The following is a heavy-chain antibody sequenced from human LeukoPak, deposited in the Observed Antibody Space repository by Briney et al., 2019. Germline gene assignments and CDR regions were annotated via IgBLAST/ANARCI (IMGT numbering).Heavy chain of an antibody. CDR2: IYSGGST. Sequence: GGSLRLSCAASGFTFSSYSMNWVRQAPGKGLEWVSVIYSGGSTYYADSVKGRFTISRDNSKNTLYLQMNSLRAEDTAVYYCARSLSQRSRYYFDYWGQGTLVTVSS. J-gene: IGHJ4*02. CDR1: GFTFSSYS. V-gene: IGHV3-53*01. D-gene: IGHD1-1*01. CDR3: ARSLSQRSRYYFDY.